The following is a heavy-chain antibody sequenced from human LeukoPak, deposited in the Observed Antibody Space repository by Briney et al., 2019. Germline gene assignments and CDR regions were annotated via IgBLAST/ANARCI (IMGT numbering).Heavy chain of an antibody. D-gene: IGHD2-8*01. CDR1: GYIFTNYG. J-gene: IGHJ5*02. V-gene: IGHV1-18*01. CDR2: ISTNKGNT. CDR3: VRDIQWRFDP. Sequence: ASVTLSCKASGYIFTNYGISWVRQAPGQGLEWMGWISTNKGNTNYAQRLQGRVTMTTDTSTTTAYMELRSLRSDDTAIYYCVRDIQWRFDPWGQGTLVTVSS.